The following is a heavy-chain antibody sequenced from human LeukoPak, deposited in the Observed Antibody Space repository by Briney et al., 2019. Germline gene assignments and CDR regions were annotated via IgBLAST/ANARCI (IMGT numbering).Heavy chain of an antibody. Sequence: GGSLRLSCAASGFTFSSYSMNWVRQAPGKGLEWVANIEQDGSEKYYVDSVKGRFTISRDNAKNPLYLQMNSLRAEDTAVYYCARDRQVSGSDAFDIWGQGTMVTVSS. D-gene: IGHD6-19*01. CDR1: GFTFSSYS. J-gene: IGHJ3*02. CDR2: IEQDGSEK. CDR3: ARDRQVSGSDAFDI. V-gene: IGHV3-7*01.